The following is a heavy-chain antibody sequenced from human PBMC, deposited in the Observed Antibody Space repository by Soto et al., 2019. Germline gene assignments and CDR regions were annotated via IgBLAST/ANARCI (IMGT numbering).Heavy chain of an antibody. D-gene: IGHD1-26*01. J-gene: IGHJ6*02. CDR3: ATTIVGAAYGMHV. CDR2: IIPIFGTA. Sequence: GASVKVSCKASGGTFSSYAISWVRQAPGQGLEWMGGIIPIFGTANYAQKFQGRVTITADESTSTAYMELSSLRSEDTAVYYCATTIVGAAYGMHVWGQGTTVTVSS. V-gene: IGHV1-69*13. CDR1: GGTFSSYA.